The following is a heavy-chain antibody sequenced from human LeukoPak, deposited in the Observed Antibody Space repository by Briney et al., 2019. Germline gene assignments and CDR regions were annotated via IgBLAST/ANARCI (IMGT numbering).Heavy chain of an antibody. D-gene: IGHD2-2*01. Sequence: PGGSLRLSCAASGFTFSSYSLHWVRQAPGKGLEWVAVIWYDGNKKYYADSVKGRFTISRDNSKNTLYLQMNSLRAEDTAVYYCARGQLLFDYWGQGTLVTVSS. J-gene: IGHJ4*02. CDR2: IWYDGNKK. V-gene: IGHV3-33*01. CDR3: ARGQLLFDY. CDR1: GFTFSSYS.